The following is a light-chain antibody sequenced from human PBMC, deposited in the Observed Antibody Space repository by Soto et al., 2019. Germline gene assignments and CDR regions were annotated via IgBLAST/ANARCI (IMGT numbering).Light chain of an antibody. CDR3: QSYDATNQV. J-gene: IGLJ3*02. CDR1: SGSIASNY. Sequence: NFMLTQPHSVSESPGKTVIISCTRSSGSIASNYVQWYQQRPGSSHTTVIYEDNQRPSGVPDRFSGSIDSSSNSASLTISGLETEDEADYFFQSYDATNQVFGGGTKLTVL. V-gene: IGLV6-57*01. CDR2: EDN.